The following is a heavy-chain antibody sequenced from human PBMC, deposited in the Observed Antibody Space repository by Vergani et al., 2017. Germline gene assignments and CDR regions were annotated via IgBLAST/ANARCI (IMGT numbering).Heavy chain of an antibody. J-gene: IGHJ4*02. D-gene: IGHD4-17*01. CDR3: ARTLPDYGDLFDY. CDR1: GGSISSGSYY. V-gene: IGHV4-61*02. CDR2: IYTSGST. Sequence: QVQLQESGPGLVKPSQTLSLTCTVSGGSISSGSYYWSWIRQPAGKGLEWIGRIYTSGSTNYNPSLKSRVTISVDTSKNQFSLKLSSVTAADTAVYYCARTLPDYGDLFDYWGQGTLVTVSS.